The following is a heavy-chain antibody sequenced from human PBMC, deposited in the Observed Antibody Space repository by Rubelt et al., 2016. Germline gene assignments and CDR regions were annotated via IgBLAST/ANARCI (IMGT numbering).Heavy chain of an antibody. D-gene: IGHD2/OR15-2a*01. V-gene: IGHV4-31*03. CDR2: IYYSGST. J-gene: IGHJ4*02. CDR3: ARDSGSRIFDY. CDR1: GGSISSGGYY. Sequence: QVQLQESGPGLVKPSQTLSLTCTVSGGSISSGGYYWSWIRQHPGKGLEWIGYIYYSGSTYYNPFLKSRVTIAVDTSKNQFSRKLSSVTAADTAVYYCARDSGSRIFDYWGQGTLVTVSS.